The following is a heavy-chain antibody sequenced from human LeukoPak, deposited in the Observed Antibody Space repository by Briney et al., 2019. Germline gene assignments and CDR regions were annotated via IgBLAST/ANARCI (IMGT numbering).Heavy chain of an antibody. CDR2: IIPIFGTA. J-gene: IGHJ4*02. CDR3: ARDRSYDSSGYSGYFDY. D-gene: IGHD3-22*01. CDR1: GGTFSSYA. V-gene: IGHV1-69*13. Sequence: ASVKVSCKASGGTFSSYAISWVRQAPGQGLEWMGGIIPIFGTANYAQKFQGRVTITADESTSTAYMELSSLGSEDTAVYYCARDRSYDSSGYSGYFDYWGQGTLVTVSS.